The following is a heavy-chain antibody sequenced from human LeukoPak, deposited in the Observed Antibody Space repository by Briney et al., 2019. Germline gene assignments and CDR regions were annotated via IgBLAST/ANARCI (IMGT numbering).Heavy chain of an antibody. V-gene: IGHV3-20*04. CDR1: GFTFDDYG. CDR2: INWNGGST. D-gene: IGHD3-16*01. J-gene: IGHJ6*03. CDR3: ARRFGAARDDYMDV. Sequence: PGGSLRLSCAASGFTFDDYGMSWVRQAPGKGLEWVSGINWNGGSTGYADSVKGRFTISRDNAKNSLYLQMNSLRAEDTAVYYCARRFGAARDDYMDVWGKGTTVTVSS.